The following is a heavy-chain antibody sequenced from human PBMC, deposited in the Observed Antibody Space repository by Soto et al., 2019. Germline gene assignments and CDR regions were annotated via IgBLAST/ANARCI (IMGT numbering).Heavy chain of an antibody. D-gene: IGHD3-22*01. J-gene: IGHJ4*02. CDR2: IYYSGST. V-gene: IGHV4-30-4*02. CDR3: ARVRVDYYDSSGYYLFDY. Sequence: SETLSLTCTVSGGSISSGDYYWSWIRQPPGKGLEWIGYIYYSGSTYYNPSPKSRVTISVDTSKNQFSLKLSSVTAEDTAVHYCARVRVDYYDSSGYYLFDYWGQGTLVTVSS. CDR1: GGSISSGDYY.